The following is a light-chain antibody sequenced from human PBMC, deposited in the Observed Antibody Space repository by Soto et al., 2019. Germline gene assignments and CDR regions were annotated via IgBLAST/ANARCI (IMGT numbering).Light chain of an antibody. J-gene: IGLJ1*01. CDR2: EVS. V-gene: IGLV2-14*01. CDR1: SSDVGGYKY. CDR3: SSYTSSTTLYV. Sequence: QAVVTQPASVSGSPGQSITISCTGTSSDVGGYKYVSWYQQHPGKVPKLMIYEVSNRPSGVSNRFSGSKSGNTASLTISGLQAEDEADYYCSSYTSSTTLYVFGTGTKLTVL.